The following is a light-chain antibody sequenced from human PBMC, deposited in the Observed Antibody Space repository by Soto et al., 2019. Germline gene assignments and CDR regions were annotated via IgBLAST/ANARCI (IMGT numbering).Light chain of an antibody. V-gene: IGKV3-20*01. CDR1: QSVSSGY. CDR2: GAS. J-gene: IGKJ2*01. Sequence: EIVLTQSPGTLSLSPGERATLSCRASQSVSSGYLAWYQQKPGQAPRLLIYGASSRATGIPDRFSGSGSGRDFTLTISRLEPEDCAVYYCQQYGSSPPYTFGQGTKLEIK. CDR3: QQYGSSPPYT.